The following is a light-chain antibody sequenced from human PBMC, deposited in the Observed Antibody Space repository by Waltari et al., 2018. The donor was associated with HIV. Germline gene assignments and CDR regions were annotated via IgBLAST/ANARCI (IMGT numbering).Light chain of an antibody. J-gene: IGLJ2*01. CDR2: GDS. V-gene: IGLV1-40*01. CDR3: QSYDSSLSNLI. CDR1: TSHIGAGYD. Sequence: QSVLTQPPSVSGAPGQWVTISCTGSTSHIGAGYDVHWYQQLPGTAPKLLLYGDSDRPSGVPDRFSGSKSGTSASLAITGLQAEDEADYYCQSYDSSLSNLIFGGGTKLTVL.